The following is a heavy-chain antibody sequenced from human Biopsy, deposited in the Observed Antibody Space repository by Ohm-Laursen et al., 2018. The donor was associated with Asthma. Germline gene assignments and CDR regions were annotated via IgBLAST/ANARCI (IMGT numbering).Heavy chain of an antibody. J-gene: IGHJ4*02. CDR1: GYTFTNYA. V-gene: IGHV1-3*01. CDR3: ARERIAARQRRYYFDY. Sequence: GASVKVSCKASGYTFTNYAIHWVRQAPGQRPEWMGWINAGNGNTKYSQKFQGRVTITRDTSATTAYMELSSLRSEDTAVYYCARERIAARQRRYYFDYWGQGTLVTVSS. CDR2: INAGNGNT. D-gene: IGHD6-6*01.